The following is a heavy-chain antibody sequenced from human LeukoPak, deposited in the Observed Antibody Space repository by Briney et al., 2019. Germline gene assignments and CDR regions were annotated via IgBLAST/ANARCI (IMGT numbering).Heavy chain of an antibody. CDR1: GGSFSGYY. Sequence: SETLSLTCAVYGGSFSGYYWSWIRQPPGKGLEWIGEINHSGSTNYNPSLKSRITVSVDTSKNQFSLKLSSVTAADTAVYYCARAGLNGDVDYWGQGTLVTVSS. V-gene: IGHV4-34*01. CDR2: INHSGST. J-gene: IGHJ4*02. CDR3: ARAGLNGDVDY. D-gene: IGHD4-17*01.